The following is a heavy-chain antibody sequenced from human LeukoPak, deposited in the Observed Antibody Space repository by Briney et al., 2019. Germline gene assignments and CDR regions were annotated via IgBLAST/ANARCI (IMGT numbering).Heavy chain of an antibody. D-gene: IGHD6-13*01. V-gene: IGHV3-23*01. J-gene: IGHJ4*02. Sequence: GGSLRLSCAASGFTFSNDAMSWVRRAPGKGLEWVSAITGSGGGTDYADSVKGRFTISRDNSKNTLYLQMNSLRAEDTAVYYCAKDLIAAAGTFWGQGTLVTVSS. CDR2: ITGSGGGT. CDR1: GFTFSNDA. CDR3: AKDLIAAAGTF.